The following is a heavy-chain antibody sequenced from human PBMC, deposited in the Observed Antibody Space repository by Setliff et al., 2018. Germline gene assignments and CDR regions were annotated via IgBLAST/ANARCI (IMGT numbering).Heavy chain of an antibody. CDR1: GFTFSNYW. CDR2: IRSKAYGGTT. J-gene: IGHJ5*02. V-gene: IGHV3-49*04. CDR3: ARDLDWFDP. Sequence: GGSLRLSCAASGFTFSNYWMSWVRQAPGKGLEWVGFIRSKAYGGTTEYAASVKGRFTISRDDSKSIAYLQMNSLKTEDTAVYYCARDLDWFDPWGQGTLVTVSS.